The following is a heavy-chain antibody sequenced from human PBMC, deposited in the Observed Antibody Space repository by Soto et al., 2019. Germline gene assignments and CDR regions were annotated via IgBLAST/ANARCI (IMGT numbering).Heavy chain of an antibody. Sequence: GGSLRLSCAASGFTFSSYWMSWVRQAPGKGLEWVANIKQDGSEKYYVDSVKGRFTISRDNAKNSLYLQMNSLRAEDTAVYYCARTLGGYYYGMDVWGQGTTVTVSS. V-gene: IGHV3-7*01. CDR1: GFTFSSYW. CDR2: IKQDGSEK. J-gene: IGHJ6*02. CDR3: ARTLGGYYYGMDV.